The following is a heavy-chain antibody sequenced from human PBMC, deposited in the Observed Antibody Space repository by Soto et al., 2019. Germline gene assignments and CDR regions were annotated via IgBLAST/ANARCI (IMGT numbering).Heavy chain of an antibody. CDR1: GGSFSGYY. Sequence: QVQLQQWGAGLLKPSETLSLTCAVYGGSFSGYYWSWIRQPPGKGLEWIGEINHSGSTNYNPSLKSRVTISVDTSKNQFSLKLSSVTAADTAVYYCARGLGVVLRFLEWLLYFDYWGQGTLVTVSS. CDR2: INHSGST. CDR3: ARGLGVVLRFLEWLLYFDY. J-gene: IGHJ4*02. V-gene: IGHV4-34*01. D-gene: IGHD3-3*01.